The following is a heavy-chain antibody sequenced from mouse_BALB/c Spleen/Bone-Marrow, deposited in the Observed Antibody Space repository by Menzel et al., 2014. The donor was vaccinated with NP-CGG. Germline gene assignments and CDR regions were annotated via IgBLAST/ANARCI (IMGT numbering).Heavy chain of an antibody. CDR1: GFTFTDYY. D-gene: IGHD2-1*01. V-gene: IGHV7-3*02. CDR3: ARSLYPRAMDY. Sequence: EVQLVESGGGLVQPGGSLRLSCATSGFTFTDYYMSWVRQPPGKALEWLGFIRNKANAYTTEYSASVKGRFTISRDNSQSILYLQMNILRAVDSATYYCARSLYPRAMDYWGQGTSVTVSS. J-gene: IGHJ4*01. CDR2: IRNKANAYTT.